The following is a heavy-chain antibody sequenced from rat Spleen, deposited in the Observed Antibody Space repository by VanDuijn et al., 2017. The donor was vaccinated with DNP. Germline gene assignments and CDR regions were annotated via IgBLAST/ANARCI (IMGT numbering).Heavy chain of an antibody. CDR1: GSIFSSYW. D-gene: IGHD1-11*01. J-gene: IGHJ2*01. V-gene: IGHV5-58*01. Sequence: EVQLVETGGGLVQPGRSLKLSCVASGSIFSSYWMYWIRQAPGKGLEWVSSINTDGSSTYYRDSVKGRFTISRDNARSTLYLQMDSLRSEDTATYYCARHEATEGIDFDYWGQGVMVTVSS. CDR2: INTDGSST. CDR3: ARHEATEGIDFDY.